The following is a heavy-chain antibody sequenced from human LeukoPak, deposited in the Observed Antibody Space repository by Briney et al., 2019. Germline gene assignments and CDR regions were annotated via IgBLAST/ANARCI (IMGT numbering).Heavy chain of an antibody. D-gene: IGHD2/OR15-2a*01. CDR1: GYTFTSYY. Sequence: ASVKVSCKASGYTFTSYYMHWVRQAPGQGLEWMGWIIPNTGGTNYAQKFQDWVTMSSDTSISTAYMELSSLRSDDTAVYYCARGSPSYAQWHFDLWGRGTQVTVSS. J-gene: IGHJ2*01. CDR3: ARGSPSYAQWHFDL. V-gene: IGHV1-2*04. CDR2: IIPNTGGT.